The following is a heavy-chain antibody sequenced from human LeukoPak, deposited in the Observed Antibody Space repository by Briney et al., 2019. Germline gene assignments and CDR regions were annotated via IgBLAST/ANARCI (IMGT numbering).Heavy chain of an antibody. J-gene: IGHJ4*02. V-gene: IGHV3-15*07. CDR1: GLTFSNAW. Sequence: PGGSLRLSCAVSGLTFSNAWMNWVRQAPGKGLGWVAHIKSETNGGTADYAAAVEGRFTISRDDSKNTLYLQMNSLKIEDTAVYFWTTNPGSWGDFWGQGSLVTVSS. CDR2: IKSETNGGTA. CDR3: TTNPGSWGDF. D-gene: IGHD2-15*01.